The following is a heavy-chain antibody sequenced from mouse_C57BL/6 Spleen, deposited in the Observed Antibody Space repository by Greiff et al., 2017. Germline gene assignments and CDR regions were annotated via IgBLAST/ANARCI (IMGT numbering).Heavy chain of an antibody. CDR2: ISSGSSTI. CDR3: ARSTTVGGDY. V-gene: IGHV5-17*01. CDR1: GFTFSDYG. J-gene: IGHJ4*01. Sequence: EVQLQESGGGLVKPGGSLKLSCAASGFTFSDYGMHWVRQAPEKGLEWVAYISSGSSTIYYADTVKGRFTISRDNAKNTLFLQMTSLRSEDTAMYYCARSTTVGGDYWGQGTSVTVSS. D-gene: IGHD1-1*01.